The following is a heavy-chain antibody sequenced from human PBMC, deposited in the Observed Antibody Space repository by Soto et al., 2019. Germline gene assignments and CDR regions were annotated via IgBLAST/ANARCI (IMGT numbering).Heavy chain of an antibody. J-gene: IGHJ1*01. CDR1: GYTFTSYG. D-gene: IGHD3-22*01. Sequence: GASVKVSCKASGYTFTSYGISWVRQAPGQGLEWMGWISAYNGNTNYAQKLQVRVTMTTDTSTSTAYMELRSLRSDDTAVYFWVTDDGHYYGSVWGQGTLVTVSS. CDR2: ISAYNGNT. CDR3: VTDDGHYYGSV. V-gene: IGHV1-18*01.